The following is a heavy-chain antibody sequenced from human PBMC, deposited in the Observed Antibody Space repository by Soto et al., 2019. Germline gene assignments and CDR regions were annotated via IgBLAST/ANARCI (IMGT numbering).Heavy chain of an antibody. CDR1: GFTFSSYG. CDR3: AKDLLYDFWSGYYYFDY. J-gene: IGHJ4*02. V-gene: IGHV3-30*18. D-gene: IGHD3-3*01. Sequence: GGSLRLSCAASGFTFSSYGMHWVRQAPGKGLEWVAVISYDGSNKYYADSVKGRFTISRDNSKNTLYLQMNSLRAEDTAVYYCAKDLLYDFWSGYYYFDYWGQGTLVTVSS. CDR2: ISYDGSNK.